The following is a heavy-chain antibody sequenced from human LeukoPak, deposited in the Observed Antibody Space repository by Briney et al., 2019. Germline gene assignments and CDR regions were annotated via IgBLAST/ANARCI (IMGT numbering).Heavy chain of an antibody. CDR2: INPNSGGT. J-gene: IGHJ4*02. Sequence: GASVKVSCKASGYTFTGYYIHWVRQAPGQGLEWMGWINPNSGGTKYAQKFQGRVTMTRDTSISTAYMELSRLRSDDTAVYYCARVKTMIVVGSPFDYWGQGTLVTVSS. V-gene: IGHV1-2*02. CDR1: GYTFTGYY. CDR3: ARVKTMIVVGSPFDY. D-gene: IGHD3-22*01.